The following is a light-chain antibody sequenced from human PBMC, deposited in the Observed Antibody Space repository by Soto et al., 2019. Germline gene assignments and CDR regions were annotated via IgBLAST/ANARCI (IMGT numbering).Light chain of an antibody. V-gene: IGLV2-11*01. CDR2: DVT. Sequence: QSVLTQPRSVSGSPGQSVTISCTGTSNDVGGYNFVSWYQQHPGKAPKLMIYDVTKRPSGVPDRFSGSKSGNTASLTISGLQAEDEADYYCCSYAGSYTVFGGGTKL. CDR3: CSYAGSYTV. J-gene: IGLJ2*01. CDR1: SNDVGGYNF.